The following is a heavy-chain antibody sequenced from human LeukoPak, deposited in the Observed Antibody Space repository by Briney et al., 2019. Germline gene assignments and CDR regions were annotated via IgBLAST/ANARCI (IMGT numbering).Heavy chain of an antibody. V-gene: IGHV4-34*01. J-gene: IGHJ4*02. CDR3: ARLRGRGRVVVAAYFDY. Sequence: SETLSLTCAVYGGSFSGYYWSWLRQPPRKGLEWIGEINHSGSTNYNPSLKSRVTISVDTSKNQFSLKLSSVTAADTAVYYCARLRGRGRVVVAAYFDYWGQGTLVTVSS. CDR2: INHSGST. D-gene: IGHD2-15*01. CDR1: GGSFSGYY.